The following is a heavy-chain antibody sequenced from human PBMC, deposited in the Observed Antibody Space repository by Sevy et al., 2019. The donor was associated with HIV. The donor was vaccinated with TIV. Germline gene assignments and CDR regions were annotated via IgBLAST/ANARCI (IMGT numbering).Heavy chain of an antibody. CDR2: FDPEDDEK. CDR3: ATTKDYYDTSGYPFDS. D-gene: IGHD3-22*01. CDR1: GYTLTELS. J-gene: IGHJ4*02. Sequence: ASVKVSCKVSGYTLTELSMHWVRQAPGKGLEWMGTFDPEDDEKIYAQKIQGRVTMTEDKSTDTAYMELSRLRSEDTAVYYCATTKDYYDTSGYPFDSWGQGTLVTVSS. V-gene: IGHV1-24*01.